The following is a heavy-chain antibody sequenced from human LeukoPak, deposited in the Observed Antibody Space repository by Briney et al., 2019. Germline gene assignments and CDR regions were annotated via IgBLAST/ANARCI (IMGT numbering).Heavy chain of an antibody. J-gene: IGHJ3*02. Sequence: GSLRLSCAASGFTFSSHWMHWVRQAPGKGLVWVSRINSDGSSISYADSVKGRFTISRDNAKNTLYLQMNSLRAEDSALYYCARGGRGSAAVVAPRSFDIWGQGTMVTVSS. D-gene: IGHD3-22*01. CDR1: GFTFSSHW. CDR3: ARGGRGSAAVVAPRSFDI. V-gene: IGHV3-74*01. CDR2: INSDGSSI.